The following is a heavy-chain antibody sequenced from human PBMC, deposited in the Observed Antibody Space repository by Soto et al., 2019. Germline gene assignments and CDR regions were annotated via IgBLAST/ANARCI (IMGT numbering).Heavy chain of an antibody. CDR1: GGTISSYA. D-gene: IGHD3-3*01. CDR3: PSGTIFGVVITQHYYYYGMDV. J-gene: IGHJ6*02. V-gene: IGHV1-69*13. Sequence: GASVKVSCKSSGGTISSYASSWLRQAPGQGLEWMGGVIPIFGTANYAQKFQGRVTIAADESTSTDYMELSSLRSEETAVYYCPSGTIFGVVITQHYYYYGMDVSGHGTTVNV. CDR2: VIPIFGTA.